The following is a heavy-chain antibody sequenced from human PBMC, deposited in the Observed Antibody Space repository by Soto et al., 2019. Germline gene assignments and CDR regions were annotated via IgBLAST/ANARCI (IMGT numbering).Heavy chain of an antibody. CDR2: IYYSGST. CDR3: ARRYGSFFDI. Sequence: SETLSLTCTVPGASISSYYWSWIRQPPGKGLEWIGYIYYSGSTNYNPSLKSRVTISVDTSKNQFSLKLSSVTAADTAVYYCARRYGSFFDIWGQGTMVTVS. CDR1: GASISSYY. V-gene: IGHV4-59*08. J-gene: IGHJ3*02. D-gene: IGHD3-10*01.